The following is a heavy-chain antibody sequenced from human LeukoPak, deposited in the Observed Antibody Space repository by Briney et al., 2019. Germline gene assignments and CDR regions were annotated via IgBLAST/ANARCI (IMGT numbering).Heavy chain of an antibody. CDR2: ISAYNGNT. J-gene: IGHJ4*02. V-gene: IGHV1-18*01. CDR3: ARDAFGTY. Sequence: ASVTVSCTASGYTFTSYDISWVRPAPGQGLAWMGWISAYNGNTNYAQKLQGRVTMTTDTSTSTAYMELRSLRSDDTAVYYCARDAFGTYWGQGTLVTVSS. D-gene: IGHD3-16*01. CDR1: GYTFTSYD.